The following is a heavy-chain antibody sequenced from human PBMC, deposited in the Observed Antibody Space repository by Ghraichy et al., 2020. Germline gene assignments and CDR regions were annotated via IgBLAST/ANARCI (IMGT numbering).Heavy chain of an antibody. CDR2: IYYSGST. Sequence: SETLSLTCTVSGDSVSSSSCYWGWIRQPPGKGLEWIANIYYSGSTYYNPSLKSRVSISEDTSKNQFSLKLSAVTATDTAVYYCARQPIVGTTAYFFDSWGQGILVTVYS. J-gene: IGHJ4*02. CDR3: ARQPIVGTTAYFFDS. D-gene: IGHD1-26*01. CDR1: GDSVSSSSCY. V-gene: IGHV4-39*01.